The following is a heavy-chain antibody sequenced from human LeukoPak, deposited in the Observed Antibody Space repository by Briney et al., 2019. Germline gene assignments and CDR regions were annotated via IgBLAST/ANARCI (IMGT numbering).Heavy chain of an antibody. V-gene: IGHV1-18*01. CDR1: GYTSTSYG. Sequence: GASVKVSCKASGYTSTSYGISWVRQAPGQGLEWMGWISAYNGNTNYAQKLQGRVTMTTDTSTSTAYMEVRSLRSDDTAVYYCAREESIGSYQFLHDYWGQGTLVTVSS. CDR3: AREESIGSYQFLHDY. D-gene: IGHD1-26*01. J-gene: IGHJ4*02. CDR2: ISAYNGNT.